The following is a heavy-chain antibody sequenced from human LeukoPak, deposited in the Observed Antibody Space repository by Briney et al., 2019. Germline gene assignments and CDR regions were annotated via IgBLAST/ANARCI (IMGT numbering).Heavy chain of an antibody. D-gene: IGHD3-10*01. CDR2: IYSGGDT. Sequence: GGSLRLSCAASGFTVSSKYMSWVRQAPGKGLEWVSVIYSGGDTYYADSVKGRFTISRDKSKNMLYLQMNSLRVEDTAVYYCARSRGFFDCWGQGTLVTVSS. V-gene: IGHV3-53*01. CDR1: GFTVSSKY. J-gene: IGHJ4*02. CDR3: ARSRGFFDC.